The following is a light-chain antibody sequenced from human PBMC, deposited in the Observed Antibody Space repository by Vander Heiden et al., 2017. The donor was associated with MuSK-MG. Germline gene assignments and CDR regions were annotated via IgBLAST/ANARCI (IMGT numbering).Light chain of an antibody. V-gene: IGKV1-5*03. CDR1: QSINTW. CDR2: EAS. J-gene: IGKJ1*01. CDR3: QQNNSFSMT. Sequence: DIQMTQSPSTLSASVGDEVTITCRASQSINTWLAWYQQKPGKAPKLLIYEASSLESGVPSRFSGSGSGTDFTLTISGLQPDDFATYYCQQNNSFSMTFGQGTNVEIK.